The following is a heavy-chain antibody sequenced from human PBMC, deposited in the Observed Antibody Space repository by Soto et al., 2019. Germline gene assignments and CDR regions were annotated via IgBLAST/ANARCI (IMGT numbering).Heavy chain of an antibody. V-gene: IGHV1-69*13. CDR3: ARDRAYCSGGSCYYTDGFDY. CDR1: GGTFSSYA. D-gene: IGHD2-15*01. CDR2: IIPIFGTA. Sequence: SVKVSCKASGGTFSSYAISWVRQSPGQGLEWMGGIIPIFGTANYAQKFQGRVTITADESTSTAYMELSSLRSEDTAVYYCARDRAYCSGGSCYYTDGFDYWGQGTLVTVSS. J-gene: IGHJ4*02.